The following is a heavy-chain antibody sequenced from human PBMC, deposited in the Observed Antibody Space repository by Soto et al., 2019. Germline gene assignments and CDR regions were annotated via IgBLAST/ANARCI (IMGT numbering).Heavy chain of an antibody. CDR2: IYYSGST. J-gene: IGHJ5*02. D-gene: IGHD2-15*01. CDR3: ARDRARFCSGGSCYGVDT. Sequence: SETLSLTCTVSGDSVSSGSDYWSWIRQPPGKGLEWIGYIYYSGSTNYNPSLKSRVTMSVDTSKNNFSLKLSSVTAADTAVYYCARDRARFCSGGSCYGVDTWGQGTLVTVSS. CDR1: GDSVSSGSDY. V-gene: IGHV4-61*03.